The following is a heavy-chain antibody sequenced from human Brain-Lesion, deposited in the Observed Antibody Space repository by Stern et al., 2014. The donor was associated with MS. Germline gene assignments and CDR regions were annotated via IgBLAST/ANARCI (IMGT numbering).Heavy chain of an antibody. D-gene: IGHD1-26*01. V-gene: IGHV4-4*02. CDR3: ASNRGSGSFFDS. J-gene: IGHJ4*02. CDR2: MYHSGIT. CDR1: GGSISSGNW. Sequence: VQLEESGPGLVKPSGTLSLTCAVSGGSISSGNWLSWVRQSPGKRLEWIGEMYHSGITNYNPSLESRVSISIDKSKNQFSLKVYSLTAADTTVYYCASNRGSGSFFDSWGQGSLVTVSS.